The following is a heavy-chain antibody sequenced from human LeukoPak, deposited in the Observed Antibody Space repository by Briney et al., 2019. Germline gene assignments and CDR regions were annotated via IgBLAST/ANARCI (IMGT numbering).Heavy chain of an antibody. J-gene: IGHJ4*02. CDR3: ARIDSSWYYFDY. D-gene: IGHD6-13*01. CDR1: GFTFSSYG. V-gene: IGHV3-33*01. Sequence: GGSLRLSCAASGFTFSSYGTHWVRQAPGKGLEWVAVIWYDGSNKYYADSVKGRFTISRDNSKNTLYLQMNSLRAEDTAVYYCARIDSSWYYFDYWGQGTLVTVSS. CDR2: IWYDGSNK.